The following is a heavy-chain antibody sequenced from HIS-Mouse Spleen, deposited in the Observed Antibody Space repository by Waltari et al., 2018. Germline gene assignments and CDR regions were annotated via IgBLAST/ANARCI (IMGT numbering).Heavy chain of an antibody. CDR3: AKGKYYFDY. CDR2: IWYDGSNK. Sequence: GWVAVIWYDGSNKYYADSVKGRFTISRDNSKNTLYLQMNSLRAEDTAVYYCAKGKYYFDYWGQGTLVTVSS. J-gene: IGHJ4*02. V-gene: IGHV3-33*06.